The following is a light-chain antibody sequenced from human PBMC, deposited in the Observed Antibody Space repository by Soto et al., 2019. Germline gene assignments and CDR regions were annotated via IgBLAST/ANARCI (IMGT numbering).Light chain of an antibody. CDR2: AAS. J-gene: IGKJ4*01. Sequence: DIQMTQSPSSLSASVGDRVTITCRAIQGISNYVVCYQHKPGKVPKLLIYAASNLQSGVPSRFSGSGSGTDFTLTISSLQPEDVATSYCHTYSSAPPPTCGGGAKVEIK. CDR3: HTYSSAPPPT. V-gene: IGKV1-27*01. CDR1: QGISNY.